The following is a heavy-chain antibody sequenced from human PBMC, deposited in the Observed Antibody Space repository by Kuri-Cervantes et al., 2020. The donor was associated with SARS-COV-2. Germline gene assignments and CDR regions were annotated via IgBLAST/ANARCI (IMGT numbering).Heavy chain of an antibody. CDR2: INWNGGST. Sequence: LSLTCAASGFTFDDYGMSWVRQAPGKGLEWVSGINWNGGSTGYADSVKGRFTISRDNAKNSLYLQMNSLRAEDTAVYYCGKGLRGRMGVTDAFDIWGQGTMVTVSS. J-gene: IGHJ3*02. CDR1: GFTFDDYG. D-gene: IGHD3-16*01. CDR3: GKGLRGRMGVTDAFDI. V-gene: IGHV3-20*04.